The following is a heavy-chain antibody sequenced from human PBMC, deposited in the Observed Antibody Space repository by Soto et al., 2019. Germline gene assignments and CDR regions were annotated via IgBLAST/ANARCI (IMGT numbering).Heavy chain of an antibody. J-gene: IGHJ4*02. V-gene: IGHV4-30-2*01. CDR3: ARASTTVTTLDY. D-gene: IGHD4-17*01. CDR1: GGSISSGGYS. Sequence: QLQLQESGSGLVKPSQTLSLTCAVSGGSISSGGYSWSWIRQPPGKGLEWIGYIYHSESTYYNPSLKRRVTMSVDRSKNQFSLKLSSVTAADTAVYYCARASTTVTTLDYWGQGTLGTVSS. CDR2: IYHSEST.